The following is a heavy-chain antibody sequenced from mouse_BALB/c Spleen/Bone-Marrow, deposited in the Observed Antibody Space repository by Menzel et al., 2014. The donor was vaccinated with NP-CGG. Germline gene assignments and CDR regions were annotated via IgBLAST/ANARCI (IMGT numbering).Heavy chain of an antibody. Sequence: EVKLMESGGGLVQPGGSLKLSCAASGFTFSSYGMSWVRQTPDKRLELVATINSNGGSTYYPDSVKGRFTISRDNAKNTLYLKMNSLKSEDTDMYYCASVSYFDYWGQGTSLTVSS. V-gene: IGHV5-6-3*01. D-gene: IGHD6-2*01. CDR2: INSNGGST. J-gene: IGHJ2*03. CDR3: ASVSYFDY. CDR1: GFTFSSYG.